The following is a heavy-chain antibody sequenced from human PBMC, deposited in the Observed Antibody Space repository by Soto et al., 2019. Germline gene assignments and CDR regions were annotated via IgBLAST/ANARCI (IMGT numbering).Heavy chain of an antibody. D-gene: IGHD2-2*02. CDR1: GGSISSYY. Sequence: PSETLSLTCTVSGGSISSYYWSWIWQPPGKGLEWIGYIYYSGSTNYNPSLKSRVTISVDTSKNQFSLKLSSVTAADTAVYYCAREERYCSSTSCYTGWFDPWGQGTLVTVSS. CDR3: AREERYCSSTSCYTGWFDP. CDR2: IYYSGST. V-gene: IGHV4-59*01. J-gene: IGHJ5*02.